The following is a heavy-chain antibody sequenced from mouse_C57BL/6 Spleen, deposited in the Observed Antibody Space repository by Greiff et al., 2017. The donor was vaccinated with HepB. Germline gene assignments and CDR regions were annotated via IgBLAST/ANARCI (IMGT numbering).Heavy chain of an antibody. CDR3: VRRRYYAMDY. V-gene: IGHV10-1*01. CDR2: IRSKSNNYAT. CDR1: GFSFNTYA. Sequence: EVKLVESGGGLVQPKGSLKLSCAASGFSFNTYAMNWVRQAPGKGLEWVARIRSKSNNYATYYADSVKDRFTISRDDSESMLYLQMNNLKTEDTAMYYCVRRRYYAMDYWGQGTSVTVSS. J-gene: IGHJ4*01.